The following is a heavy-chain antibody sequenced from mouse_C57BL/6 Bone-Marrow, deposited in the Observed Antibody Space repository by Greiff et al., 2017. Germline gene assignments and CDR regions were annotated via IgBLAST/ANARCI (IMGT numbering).Heavy chain of an antibody. CDR1: GFTFSDFY. D-gene: IGHD1-2*01. Sequence: EVQGVESGGGLVQSGRSLRLSCATSGFTFSDFYMEWVRQAPGKGLEWIAASRNKANDYTTEYSASVKGRFIVSRDTSQSILYLQMNALRAEDTAIYYCARDADYGTHWYFDVWGTGTTVTVSS. V-gene: IGHV7-1*01. CDR2: SRNKANDYTT. J-gene: IGHJ1*03. CDR3: ARDADYGTHWYFDV.